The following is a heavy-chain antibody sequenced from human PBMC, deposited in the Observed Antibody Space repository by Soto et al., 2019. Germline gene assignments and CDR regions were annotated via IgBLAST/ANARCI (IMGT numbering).Heavy chain of an antibody. D-gene: IGHD2-8*01. CDR2: LFGNGGGI. V-gene: IGHV3-23*01. CDR3: AKDHQPDGLWPFDH. CDR1: GFTFRTYA. Sequence: EVQLLESGGGLVQPGGSLRLSCAASGFTFRTYAMSWARQAPGKGLEWVAGLFGNGGGISYADSVKGRFTISRDNSNNMLYLQMHSLRAEDTAVYYCAKDHQPDGLWPFDHWGQGTLVTVSS. J-gene: IGHJ4*02.